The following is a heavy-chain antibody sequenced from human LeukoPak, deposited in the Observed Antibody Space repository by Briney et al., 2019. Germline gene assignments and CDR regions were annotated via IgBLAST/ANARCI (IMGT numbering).Heavy chain of an antibody. J-gene: IGHJ6*02. D-gene: IGHD2-15*01. CDR3: ARDLGGSYYYGMDV. Sequence: GASVKVSCKASGGTFSSYAISWVRQAPGQGLEWMGWINPNSGGTNYAQKFQGWVTMTRDTSISTAYMELSRLRSDDTAVYYCARDLGGSYYYGMDVWGQGTTVTVSS. CDR2: INPNSGGT. CDR1: GGTFSSYA. V-gene: IGHV1-2*04.